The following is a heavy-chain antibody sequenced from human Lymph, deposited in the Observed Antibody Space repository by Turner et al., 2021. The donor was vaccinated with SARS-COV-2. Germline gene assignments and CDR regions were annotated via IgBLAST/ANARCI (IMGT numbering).Heavy chain of an antibody. J-gene: IGHJ4*02. Sequence: EVQLVEPGGGLVKPGGSLRLPCAASGFTFSTYSMNWVRQAPGKGLEWISSISSSSSNIYYADSVKGRFTISRDDAKNSLYLQMNSLRAEDTAVYYCARDIPTTADYFDYWGQGTLVTVSS. D-gene: IGHD4-17*01. CDR1: GFTFSTYS. V-gene: IGHV3-21*01. CDR3: ARDIPTTADYFDY. CDR2: ISSSSSNI.